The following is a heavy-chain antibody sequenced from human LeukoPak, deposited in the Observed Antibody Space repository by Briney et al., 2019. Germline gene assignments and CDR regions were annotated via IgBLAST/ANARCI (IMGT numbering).Heavy chain of an antibody. Sequence: ASVKVSCKASGYTFTSYGISWVRQAPGQGLEWMRWISAYNGNTNYAQKLQGRVTMTTDTSTSTAYMELRSLRSDDTAVYYCAREYYYDSSGYYGVVAFDYWGQGTLVTVSS. J-gene: IGHJ4*02. CDR2: ISAYNGNT. CDR3: AREYYYDSSGYYGVVAFDY. D-gene: IGHD3-22*01. V-gene: IGHV1-18*01. CDR1: GYTFTSYG.